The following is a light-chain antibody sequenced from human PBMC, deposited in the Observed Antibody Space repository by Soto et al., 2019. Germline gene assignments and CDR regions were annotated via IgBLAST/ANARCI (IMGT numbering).Light chain of an antibody. CDR3: SSYTSSTTYV. V-gene: IGLV2-14*03. Sequence: QSVLTQPASVSGSPGQSITISCTGTSSDVGGYNYVSWYQQHPGKVPKLMIYDVSNRPSGVSNRFSGSKSGNTASLTISGLQAVDEADYYCSSYTSSTTYVFGIGTKVTVL. J-gene: IGLJ1*01. CDR1: SSDVGGYNY. CDR2: DVS.